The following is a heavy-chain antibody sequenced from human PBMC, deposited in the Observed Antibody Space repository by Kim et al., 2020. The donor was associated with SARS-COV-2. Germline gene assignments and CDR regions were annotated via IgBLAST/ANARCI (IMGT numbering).Heavy chain of an antibody. V-gene: IGHV4-59*08. CDR3: ARHALWVIGAGRMGWFGP. CDR1: GGSISSYY. J-gene: IGHJ5*02. Sequence: SETLSLTCTVSGGSISSYYWSWIRQPPGKGLEWIGYIYYSGSTNYNPSLKSRVTLSVYTSKNQFYLNLSSVTAADMAVYDCARHALWVIGAGRMGWFGP. D-gene: IGHD3-16*02. CDR2: IYYSGST.